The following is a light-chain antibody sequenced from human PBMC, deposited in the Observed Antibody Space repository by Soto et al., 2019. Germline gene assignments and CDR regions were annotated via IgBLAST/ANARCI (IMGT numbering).Light chain of an antibody. CDR3: QTWGTGILL. CDR1: SEHSGYA. J-gene: IGLJ2*01. CDR2: LNSDGSH. V-gene: IGLV4-69*01. Sequence: QPVLTQSPSASASLGASVKLTCTLSSEHSGYAIAWHQQRPEKGPRFLMMLNSDGSHNKGDGIPDRFSGSSSGTERFLTISSLQSEDEADYHCQTWGTGILLFGGGTKLTVL.